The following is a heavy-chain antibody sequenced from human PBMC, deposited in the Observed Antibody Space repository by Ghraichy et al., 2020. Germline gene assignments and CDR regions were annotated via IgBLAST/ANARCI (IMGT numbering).Heavy chain of an antibody. CDR3: AGQSAAYYDILTGSPQTDYGMDV. V-gene: IGHV1-69*02. CDR1: GGTFSSYT. D-gene: IGHD3-9*01. J-gene: IGHJ6*02. Sequence: SVKVSCKASGGTFSSYTISWVRQAPGQGLEWMGRIIPILGIANYAQKFQGRVTITADKSTSTAYMELSSLRSEDTAVYYCAGQSAAYYDILTGSPQTDYGMDVWGQGTTVTVSS. CDR2: IIPILGIA.